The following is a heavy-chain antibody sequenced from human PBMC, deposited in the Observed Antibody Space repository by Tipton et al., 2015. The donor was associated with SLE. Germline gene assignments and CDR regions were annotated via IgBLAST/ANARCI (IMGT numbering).Heavy chain of an antibody. CDR2: MYHSGSS. D-gene: IGHD3-3*02. CDR1: GASIRTYY. Sequence: TLSLTCAVSGASIRTYYWSWIRQSPGKGLEWIDHMYHSGSSNYNPSLASRVTISIDKSKNQLSLTLNSVTTADTAMYYCARGPPFMEWERNWFDPWGQGTLVTVSS. CDR3: ARGPPFMEWERNWFDP. J-gene: IGHJ5*01. V-gene: IGHV4-59*01.